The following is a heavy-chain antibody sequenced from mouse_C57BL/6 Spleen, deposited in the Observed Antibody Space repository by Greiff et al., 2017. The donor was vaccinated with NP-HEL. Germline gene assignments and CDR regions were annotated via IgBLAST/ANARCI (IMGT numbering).Heavy chain of an antibody. CDR1: GYTFTDYN. CDR3: ARENYYYVSSPSYYAMDY. CDR2: INPNNGGT. Sequence: EVQLQESGPELVKPGASVKIPCKASGYTFTDYNMDWVKQSHGKSLEWIGDINPNNGGTIYNQKFKGKATLTVDKSSSTAYMELRSLTSEDTAVYYCARENYYYVSSPSYYAMDYWGQGTSVTVSS. J-gene: IGHJ4*01. D-gene: IGHD1-1*01. V-gene: IGHV1-18*01.